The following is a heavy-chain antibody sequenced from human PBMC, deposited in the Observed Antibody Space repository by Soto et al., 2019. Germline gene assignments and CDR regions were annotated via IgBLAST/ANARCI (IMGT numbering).Heavy chain of an antibody. CDR3: ARRYCSGGSCYTFSSWYFAY. CDR1: GGSISSGGYY. Sequence: SETLSLTCTVSGGSISSGGYYWSWIRQHPGKGLEWIGYIYYSGSTYYNPSLKSRVTISVDTSKNQFSLKLSSVTAADTAVYYCARRYCSGGSCYTFSSWYFAYWGQGTLVTVSS. D-gene: IGHD2-15*01. V-gene: IGHV4-31*03. CDR2: IYYSGST. J-gene: IGHJ4*02.